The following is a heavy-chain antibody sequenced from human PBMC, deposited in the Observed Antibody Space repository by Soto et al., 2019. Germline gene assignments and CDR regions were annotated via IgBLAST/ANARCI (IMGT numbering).Heavy chain of an antibody. Sequence: EVQLVEPGGGLVQPGGSLRLPCVDSGFTFSSYWMSWVRQAPVKGLEWVGNIKQDGSEENYVDSVKGRFTISRDNAKNSMYLQMNSLRAEDTAVYYCARIAASGRGWDVWGQGTTVVVSS. D-gene: IGHD6-13*01. CDR2: IKQDGSEE. J-gene: IGHJ6*02. CDR1: GFTFSSYW. V-gene: IGHV3-7*01. CDR3: ARIAASGRGWDV.